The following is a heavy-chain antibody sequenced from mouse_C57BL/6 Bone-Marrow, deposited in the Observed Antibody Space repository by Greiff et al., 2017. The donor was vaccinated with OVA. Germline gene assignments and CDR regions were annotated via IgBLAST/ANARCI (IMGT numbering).Heavy chain of an antibody. CDR1: GFTFSSYA. CDR3: ARGLNAMDY. CDR2: ISDGGSYT. Sequence: EVKVEESGGGLVKPGGSLKLSCAASGFTFSSYAMSWVRQTPEKRLEWVATISDGGSYTYYPDNVKGRFTISRDNAKNNLYLQMSHLKSEDTAMYYCARGLNAMDYWGQGTSVTVSS. J-gene: IGHJ4*01. V-gene: IGHV5-4*03.